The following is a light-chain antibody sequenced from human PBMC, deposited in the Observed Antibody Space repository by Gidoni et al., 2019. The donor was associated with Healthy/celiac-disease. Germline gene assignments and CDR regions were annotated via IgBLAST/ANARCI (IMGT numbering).Light chain of an antibody. CDR3: QQSYNTPLFT. CDR1: QSSSSY. CDR2: AAS. Sequence: DIQMIQSPSSLSASVGDRVTITCRASQSSSSYVNWYQQKPGKAPKLLLYAASSLQSGVPSMFSGSGSGTDFTLTISSLQPEDFATYCCQQSYNTPLFTFGPGTKVDIK. J-gene: IGKJ3*01. V-gene: IGKV1-39*01.